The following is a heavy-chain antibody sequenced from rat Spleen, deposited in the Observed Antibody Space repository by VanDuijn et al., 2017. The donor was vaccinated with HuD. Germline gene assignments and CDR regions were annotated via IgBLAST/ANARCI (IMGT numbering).Heavy chain of an antibody. CDR3: TRGPPMDA. J-gene: IGHJ4*01. Sequence: EVQVVESGGGIVQPGRSMKLSCAASGFTFSNYDMVWVRQAPTKGLKWVASISYDGSTPYYRDSVKGRFTISRDNAKRTLYLQMNSLRSEDTATYYCTRGPPMDAWGQGASVTVSS. D-gene: IGHD3-1*01. V-gene: IGHV5-22*01. CDR1: GFTFSNYD. CDR2: ISYDGSTP.